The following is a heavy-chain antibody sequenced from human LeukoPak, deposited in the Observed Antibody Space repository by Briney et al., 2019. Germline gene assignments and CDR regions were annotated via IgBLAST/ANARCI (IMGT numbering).Heavy chain of an antibody. CDR3: AREEQYRNYFDH. V-gene: IGHV1-2*02. Sequence: GASVKVSCKASGYTLTDSYMHWVRQAPGQGLEWLAWINPNSGDTNYAQKFQGRVTVTSDTSISTAYMELSGLTSDDTAVYFCAREEQYRNYFDHWGQGTLVTVSS. J-gene: IGHJ4*02. D-gene: IGHD1/OR15-1a*01. CDR2: INPNSGDT. CDR1: GYTLTDSY.